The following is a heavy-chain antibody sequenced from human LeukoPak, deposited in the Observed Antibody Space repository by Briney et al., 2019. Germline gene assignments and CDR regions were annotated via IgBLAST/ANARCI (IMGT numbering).Heavy chain of an antibody. CDR2: ISSSGSTM. J-gene: IGHJ4*02. D-gene: IGHD3-22*01. CDR1: GFTFSDYY. Sequence: PGGSLRLSCAASGFTFSDYYMSWIRQAPGKGLEWLSYISSSGSTMYYADSVKGRFTVSRDNAKNSLSLQLNSLRAEDTAVYYCARVKSDSSGYRTFDSWGQGTLVIVSS. CDR3: ARVKSDSSGYRTFDS. V-gene: IGHV3-11*01.